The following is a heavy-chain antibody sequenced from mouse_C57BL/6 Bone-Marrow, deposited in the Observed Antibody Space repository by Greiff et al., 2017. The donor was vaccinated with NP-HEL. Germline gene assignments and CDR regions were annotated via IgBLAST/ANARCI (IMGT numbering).Heavy chain of an antibody. V-gene: IGHV5-4*01. J-gene: IGHJ4*01. CDR2: ISDGGSYT. D-gene: IGHD4-1*02. Sequence: VKLVESGGGLVKPGGSLKLSCAASGFTFSSYAMSWVRQTAEKRLEWVATISDGGSYTYYPDNVKGRFTISRDNAKNNLYLQMSHLKSEDTAMYYCAREGNWDYAMDYWGQGTSVTVSS. CDR3: AREGNWDYAMDY. CDR1: GFTFSSYA.